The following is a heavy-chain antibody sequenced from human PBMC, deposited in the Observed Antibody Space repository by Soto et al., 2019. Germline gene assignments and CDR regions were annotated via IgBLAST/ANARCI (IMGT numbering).Heavy chain of an antibody. CDR2: ISYDGSNK. CDR1: GFTFSRHT. J-gene: IGHJ4*02. Sequence: GGSLRLSCAASGFTFSRHTMHWVRQAPGKGLEWVASISYDGSNKYYADYVKGRFTISRDNSKNTLSVQMDSLRAEDTAVYYCARDRLRLGELSLLGYFDYWGQGTLVTVSS. D-gene: IGHD3-16*02. V-gene: IGHV3-30*04. CDR3: ARDRLRLGELSLLGYFDY.